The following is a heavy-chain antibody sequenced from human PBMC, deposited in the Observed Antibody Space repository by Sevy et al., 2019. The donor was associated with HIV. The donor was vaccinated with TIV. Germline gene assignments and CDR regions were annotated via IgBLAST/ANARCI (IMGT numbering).Heavy chain of an antibody. CDR1: GFTFSTYG. CDR3: AGDVNQLLYGGSNYYYDTGV. CDR2: ISYDGSNK. J-gene: IGHJ6*02. D-gene: IGHD2-2*02. V-gene: IGHV3-33*05. Sequence: GGSLRLSCAASGFTFSTYGMHWVRQAPGKGLEWVAVISYDGSNKYYGDSVKGRFTISRDNSKNKLYLQMNSLRAEDTAVYYCAGDVNQLLYGGSNYYYDTGVWGQGTTVTVSS.